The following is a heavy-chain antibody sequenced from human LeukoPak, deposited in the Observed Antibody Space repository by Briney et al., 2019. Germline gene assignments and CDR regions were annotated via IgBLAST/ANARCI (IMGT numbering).Heavy chain of an antibody. CDR1: GSTFSSYW. V-gene: IGHV3-7*01. Sequence: GGSLRLSCAASGSTFSSYWMSWVRQAPGKGLEWVANIKQDGSEKYYVDSVKGRFTISRDNAKNSLYLQMNSLRAEDTAVYYCARDAIQPNDYWGQGTLVTVSS. D-gene: IGHD2-2*02. J-gene: IGHJ4*02. CDR2: IKQDGSEK. CDR3: ARDAIQPNDY.